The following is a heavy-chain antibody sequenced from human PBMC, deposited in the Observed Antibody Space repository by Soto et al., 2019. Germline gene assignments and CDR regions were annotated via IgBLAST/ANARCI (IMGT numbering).Heavy chain of an antibody. CDR3: ASPRKYYYMDV. V-gene: IGHV3-11*01. CDR1: GSTFSVYY. Sequence: QVQLVESGGGLVKQGGSPRLYCAASGSTFSVYYMRWSRQPPGTGLGWVWYISTSGSTIYYADSVKGRFTISRDNAENSLYLQMNSLRVEDTAVYYCASPRKYYYMDVWGKGTPVTVSS. D-gene: IGHD3-10*01. CDR2: ISTSGSTI. J-gene: IGHJ6*04.